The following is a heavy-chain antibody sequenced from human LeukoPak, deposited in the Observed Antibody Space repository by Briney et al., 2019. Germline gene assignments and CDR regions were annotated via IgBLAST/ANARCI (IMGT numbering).Heavy chain of an antibody. CDR3: ARDGTTSPYYYGMDV. D-gene: IGHD1-7*01. CDR2: IYSGGST. CDR1: GFTVSSNY. J-gene: IGHJ6*02. Sequence: GGSLRLSCAASGFTVSSNYMSWVRQAPGKGLEWVSVIYSGGSTYYADSVEGRFTISRDNSKNTLYLRMNSLRAEDTAVYYCARDGTTSPYYYGMDVWGQGTTVTVSS. V-gene: IGHV3-53*01.